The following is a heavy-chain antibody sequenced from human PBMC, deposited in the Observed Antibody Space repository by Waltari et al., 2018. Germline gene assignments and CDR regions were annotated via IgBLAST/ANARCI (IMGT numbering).Heavy chain of an antibody. CDR3: ARDRSQVPSVEDYFDY. CDR1: GFPFSSYA. CDR2: RSYDGSNK. J-gene: IGHJ4*02. V-gene: IGHV3-30-3*01. D-gene: IGHD6-19*01. Sequence: QVQLVESGGGVVQPGRSLRLSCAAPGFPFSSYAMHWVRQAPGKGLEWVAVRSYDGSNKYYADSVKGRFTISRDNSKNTLYLQMNSLRAEDTAVYYCARDRSQVPSVEDYFDYWGQGTLVTVSS.